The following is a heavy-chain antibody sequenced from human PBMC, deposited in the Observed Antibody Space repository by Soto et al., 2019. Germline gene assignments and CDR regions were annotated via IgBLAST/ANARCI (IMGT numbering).Heavy chain of an antibody. CDR2: IIPIFGTA. J-gene: IGHJ1*01. Sequence: ASVKVSCKASGGTFSSYAISWVRQAPGQGLEWMGGIIPIFGTANYAQKFQGRDTITADESTSTAYMELSSLRSEDTAVYYCARATGAAEYFQHWGQGTLVTVSS. V-gene: IGHV1-69*13. CDR1: GGTFSSYA. CDR3: ARATGAAEYFQH. D-gene: IGHD3-10*01.